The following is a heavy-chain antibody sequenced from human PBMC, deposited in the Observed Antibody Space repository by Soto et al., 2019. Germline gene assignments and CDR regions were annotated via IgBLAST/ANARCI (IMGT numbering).Heavy chain of an antibody. CDR3: ATSEYSSLSINWFDP. D-gene: IGHD6-6*01. CDR1: GGSVDSVNHY. V-gene: IGHV4-30-4*01. Sequence: SETLSLTCSVSGGSVDSVNHYWSWIRQSPGKGLEWIGYIYSGENTYYNSSLKSRVKILVDKSRNQFSLRLSSMTAADTAVYFCATSEYSSLSINWFDPWGPGTLVTSPQ. CDR2: IYSGENT. J-gene: IGHJ5*02.